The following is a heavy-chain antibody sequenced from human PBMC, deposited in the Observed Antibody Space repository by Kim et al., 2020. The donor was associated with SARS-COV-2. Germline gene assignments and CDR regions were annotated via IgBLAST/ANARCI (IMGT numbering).Heavy chain of an antibody. J-gene: IGHJ3*02. CDR2: ISYDGSNK. V-gene: IGHV3-30*04. Sequence: GGSLRLSCAASGFTFSSYAMHWVRQAPGKGLEWVAVISYDGSNKYYADSVKGRFTISRDNSKNTLYLQMNSLRAEDTAVYYCARDRHYYDSSGYYSGLGAFDIWGQGTMVTVSS. CDR3: ARDRHYYDSSGYYSGLGAFDI. D-gene: IGHD3-22*01. CDR1: GFTFSSYA.